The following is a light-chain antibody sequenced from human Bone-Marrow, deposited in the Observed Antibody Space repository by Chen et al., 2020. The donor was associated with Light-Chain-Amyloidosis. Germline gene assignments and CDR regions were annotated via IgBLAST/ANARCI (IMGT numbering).Light chain of an antibody. CDR2: SDH. Sequence: QSVLTQPPSASATPGQGVTLSCSGSNSNIGSNVVNWYQQFPGAAPKLLIYSDHKRPSGVPDRFSGSKSGTSASLAIIGLQSADEADYHCAVWDDSLNGWVFGGGTKVTVL. CDR1: NSNIGSNV. CDR3: AVWDDSLNGWV. V-gene: IGLV1-44*01. J-gene: IGLJ3*02.